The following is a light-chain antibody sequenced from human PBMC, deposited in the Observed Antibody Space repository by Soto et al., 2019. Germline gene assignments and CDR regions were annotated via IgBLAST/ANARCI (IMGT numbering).Light chain of an antibody. J-gene: IGKJ4*01. Sequence: AIRMTQSPSSLSASTGDRVTITCRASRGVSSYLAWYQQKPGKAPKLLIYAASTLQSGVPSRFSGSGSGTDFTLTISCLQSEDFATYYCQQYYSYPPITFGGGTKVEIK. CDR2: AAS. CDR3: QQYYSYPPIT. V-gene: IGKV1-8*01. CDR1: RGVSSY.